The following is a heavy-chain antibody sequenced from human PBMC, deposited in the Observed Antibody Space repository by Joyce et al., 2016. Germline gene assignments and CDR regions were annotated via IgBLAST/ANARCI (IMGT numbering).Heavy chain of an antibody. D-gene: IGHD2-21*02. J-gene: IGHJ4*02. CDR1: GFTFNSCA. CDR2: ISFDGSKK. CDR3: AKDLVTAFCAGGDCVPD. Sequence: QVQLVESGGGVVQPGRSLRLSCAASGFTFNSCAMHWVRQAPGKGLGWVALISFDGSKKNYADSVKGRFTISRDNSKNTLSLQMNSLRPEDTAVYYCAKDLVTAFCAGGDCVPDWGQGTLVTVSS. V-gene: IGHV3-30*18.